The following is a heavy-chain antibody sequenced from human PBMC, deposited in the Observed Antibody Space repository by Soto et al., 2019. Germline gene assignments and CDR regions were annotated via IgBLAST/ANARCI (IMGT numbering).Heavy chain of an antibody. CDR2: IYYSGST. V-gene: IGHV4-39*01. CDR3: ARRAADYGSGSSYQINWFDP. D-gene: IGHD3-10*01. Sequence: SETLSLTCTVSGGSISSSSHYWGWIRQPPGKGLEWIGIIYYSGSTYYDPSLKSRVTISVDTSKNQFSLKLRFVTAADTAVYYCARRAADYGSGSSYQINWFDPWGQGTLVTVSS. CDR1: GGSISSSSHY. J-gene: IGHJ5*02.